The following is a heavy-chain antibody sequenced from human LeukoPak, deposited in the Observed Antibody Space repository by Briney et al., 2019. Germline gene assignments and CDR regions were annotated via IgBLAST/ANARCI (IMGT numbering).Heavy chain of an antibody. CDR1: GGSISNSSYY. CDR3: ARVSITMVRGVIINGWFDP. CDR2: IYYSGST. J-gene: IGHJ5*02. D-gene: IGHD3-10*01. V-gene: IGHV4-30-4*08. Sequence: SETLSLTCTVSGGSISNSSYYWGWIRQPPGKGLEWIGYIYYSGSTYYNPSLKSRVTISVDTSKNQFSLKLSSVTAADTAVYYCARVSITMVRGVIINGWFDPWGQGTLVTVSS.